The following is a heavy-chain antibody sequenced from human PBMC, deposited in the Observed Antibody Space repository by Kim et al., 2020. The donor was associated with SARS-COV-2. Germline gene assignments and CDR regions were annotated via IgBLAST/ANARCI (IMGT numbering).Heavy chain of an antibody. D-gene: IGHD2-2*01. J-gene: IGHJ6*02. V-gene: IGHV3-7*01. Sequence: YVDSVKGRFAISRDNAENSQYVQRNSLGIEDTAVYYCTRDGQSSCPSMDVWGQGTTVTVSS. CDR3: TRDGQSSCPSMDV.